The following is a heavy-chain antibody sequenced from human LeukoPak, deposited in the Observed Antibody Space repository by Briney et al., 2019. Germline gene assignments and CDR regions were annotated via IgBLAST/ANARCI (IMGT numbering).Heavy chain of an antibody. CDR3: AREGVTIFGVVITVHYYMDV. J-gene: IGHJ6*03. CDR1: GFTFSDYY. CDR2: ISRSGSTI. D-gene: IGHD3-3*01. V-gene: IGHV3-11*04. Sequence: GGSLRLSCAASGFTFSDYYMSWIRQAPGKGLEWVSYISRSGSTIYYADSVKGRFTISRDNAKNSLYLQMNSLRAEDTAVYYCAREGVTIFGVVITVHYYMDVWGKGTTVTVSS.